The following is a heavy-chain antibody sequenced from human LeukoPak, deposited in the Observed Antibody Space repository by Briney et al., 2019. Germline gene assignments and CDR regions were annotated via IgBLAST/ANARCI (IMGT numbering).Heavy chain of an antibody. D-gene: IGHD3-22*01. CDR2: INPSVGST. V-gene: IGHV1-46*01. CDR1: GYTFSNYY. J-gene: IGHJ4*02. CDR3: ARAYYYDTSGYYPGGDY. Sequence: GASVKVSCKASGYTFSNYYMYWVRQAPGQGLEWMGIINPSVGSTSYAQKFQGRVTLTRDTSTSTVYMELSSLRSEDTAVYYCARAYYYDTSGYYPGGDYWGQGTLVTVS.